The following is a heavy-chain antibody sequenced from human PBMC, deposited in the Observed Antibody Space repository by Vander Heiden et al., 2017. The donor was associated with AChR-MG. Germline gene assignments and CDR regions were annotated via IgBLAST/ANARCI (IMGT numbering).Heavy chain of an antibody. CDR1: GGSFSSYA. V-gene: IGHV1-69*06. J-gene: IGHJ6*01. Sequence: QVHLVQSGAEVKKPGSSVKVSGKAYGGSFSSYAISWGRQAPGQGLEWMGGIIPIFGTANYAQKFQGRVTITADKATSTAYMELSSLRSEDTAVYYCARAIQPNYGSGSPPSRQLYYYYGMDVWGQGTTVTVSS. CDR2: IIPIFGTA. D-gene: IGHD3-10*01. CDR3: ARAIQPNYGSGSPPSRQLYYYYGMDV.